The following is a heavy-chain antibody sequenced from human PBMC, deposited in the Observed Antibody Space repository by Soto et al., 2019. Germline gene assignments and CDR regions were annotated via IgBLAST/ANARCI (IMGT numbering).Heavy chain of an antibody. Sequence: GGSLRLSCAASGFTFSSYWMSWVRQAPGKGLEWVANIKQDGSEKYYVDSVKGRFTISRDNAKNSLYLQMNSLRAEDTAVYYCARDKVEEVRGVIINWGYYYYMDVWGKGTTVTVSS. CDR1: GFTFSSYW. CDR2: IKQDGSEK. CDR3: ARDKVEEVRGVIINWGYYYYMDV. J-gene: IGHJ6*03. V-gene: IGHV3-7*01. D-gene: IGHD3-10*01.